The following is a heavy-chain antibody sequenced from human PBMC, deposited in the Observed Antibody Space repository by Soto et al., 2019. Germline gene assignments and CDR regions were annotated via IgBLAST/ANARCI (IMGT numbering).Heavy chain of an antibody. V-gene: IGHV4-59*08. CDR2: IYYTGST. CDR3: ARQRGNYFDY. Sequence: SETLSLTCTVSGDSISTFYWSWIRQPPGKGLEWIGYIYYTGSTNYNPSLRSRVTMSVDTSKKQFSLKLASVTAADTAVYYCARQRGNYFDYWGQGSLVTVSS. D-gene: IGHD3-10*01. J-gene: IGHJ4*02. CDR1: GDSISTFY.